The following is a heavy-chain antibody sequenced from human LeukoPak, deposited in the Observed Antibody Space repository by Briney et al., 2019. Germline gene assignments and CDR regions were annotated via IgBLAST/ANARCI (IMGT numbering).Heavy chain of an antibody. Sequence: PGGSLRLSCAVSGFTFSSYSINWVRRAPGKGLEWVSSISSGSTYIYYADSVKGRFTISRDNAKNSLYLQMNSLRADDTAVYYCARLYDFWNAYSDYWGQGTLVTVSS. CDR1: GFTFSSYS. D-gene: IGHD3-3*01. CDR2: ISSGSTYI. V-gene: IGHV3-21*01. J-gene: IGHJ4*02. CDR3: ARLYDFWNAYSDY.